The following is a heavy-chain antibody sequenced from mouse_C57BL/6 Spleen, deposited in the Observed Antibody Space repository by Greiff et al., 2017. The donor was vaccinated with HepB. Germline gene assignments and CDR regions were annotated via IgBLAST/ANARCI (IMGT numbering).Heavy chain of an antibody. CDR3: ARDTMVTYYFDY. CDR1: GYSITSGYY. CDR2: ISYDGSN. Sequence: DVKLQESGPGLVKPSQSLSLTCSVTGYSITSGYYWNWIRQFPGNKLEWMGYISYDGSNNYNPSLKNRISITRDTSKNQFFLKLNSVTTEDTSTYYCARDTMVTYYFDYWGQGTTLTVSS. V-gene: IGHV3-6*01. D-gene: IGHD2-2*01. J-gene: IGHJ2*01.